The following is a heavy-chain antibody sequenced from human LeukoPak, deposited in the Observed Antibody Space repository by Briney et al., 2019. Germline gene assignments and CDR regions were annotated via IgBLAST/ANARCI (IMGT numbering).Heavy chain of an antibody. CDR1: GFTFSTYY. CDR2: IKQDGSEE. J-gene: IGHJ3*02. V-gene: IGHV3-7*01. D-gene: IGHD4-17*01. CDR3: ARDLETVTTSKYDAFDI. Sequence: PGGSLRLSCAASGFTFSTYYMSRVRQAPGKGLEWVANIKQDGSEEYYVDSVKGRFTISRDNAKNSLYLQMNSLRAEDTAVYYCARDLETVTTSKYDAFDIWGQGTMVTVSS.